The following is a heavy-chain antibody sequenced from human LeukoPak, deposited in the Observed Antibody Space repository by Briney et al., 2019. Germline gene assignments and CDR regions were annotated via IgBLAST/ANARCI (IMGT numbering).Heavy chain of an antibody. CDR2: INSNSGGT. CDR3: AKVKLSGDDAFDV. Sequence: GASVKVSCKASGYTFTGYYMHWVRQAPGQGLEWMGWINSNSGGTNYAQKFQGRVTMTRDTSISTAYMELSRLRSDDTAVYYCAKVKLSGDDAFDVWGQGTTVIVSS. J-gene: IGHJ3*01. V-gene: IGHV1-2*02. CDR1: GYTFTGYY. D-gene: IGHD3-10*01.